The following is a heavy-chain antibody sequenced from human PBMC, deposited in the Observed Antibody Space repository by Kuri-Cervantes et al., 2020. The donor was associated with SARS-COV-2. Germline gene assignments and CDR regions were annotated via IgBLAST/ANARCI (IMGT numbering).Heavy chain of an antibody. CDR3: ARDLAAAGMDI. J-gene: IGHJ6*02. Sequence: ETLSLTCAASGFTFRSYSFNWVRQAPGKGLEWVSSISGRSTYIYYADSVKARFTISRDDANNSLYLQINSLRAEDTGVYYCARDLAAAGMDIWGQGTTVTVSS. CDR2: ISGRSTYI. D-gene: IGHD6-13*01. V-gene: IGHV3-21*01. CDR1: GFTFRSYS.